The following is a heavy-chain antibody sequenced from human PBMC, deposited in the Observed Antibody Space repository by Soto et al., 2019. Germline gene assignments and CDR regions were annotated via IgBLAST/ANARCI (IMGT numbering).Heavy chain of an antibody. Sequence: GGSLILSCAASGFTFSSYCMHWVRQAPGKGLEWVAVISYDGSNKYYADSVKGRFTISRDNSKNTLYLQMNSLRAEDTAVYYCAKSGTMIVVSGYFDYWGQGTLVTVSS. CDR1: GFTFSSYC. V-gene: IGHV3-30*18. J-gene: IGHJ4*02. D-gene: IGHD3-22*01. CDR2: ISYDGSNK. CDR3: AKSGTMIVVSGYFDY.